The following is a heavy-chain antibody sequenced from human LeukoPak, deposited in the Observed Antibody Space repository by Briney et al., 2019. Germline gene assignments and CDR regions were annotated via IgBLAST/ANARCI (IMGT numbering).Heavy chain of an antibody. CDR2: IYSSGST. CDR1: GGSFSSYY. V-gene: IGHV4-4*07. CDR3: AREYSSTSGHHFDY. J-gene: IGHJ4*02. Sequence: SETLSLTCTVSGGSFSSYYWTWIRQPAGKGLEWIGRIYSSGSTNYNPSLRSRVTISVDKSKNQFSLNPTSVAAADTGVYHCAREYSSTSGHHFDYWGQGILVTVPS. D-gene: IGHD2-2*01.